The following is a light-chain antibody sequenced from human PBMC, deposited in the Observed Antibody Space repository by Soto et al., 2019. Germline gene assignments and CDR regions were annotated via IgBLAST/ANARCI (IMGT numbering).Light chain of an antibody. J-gene: IGLJ2*01. CDR3: SSYAGSNNFK. V-gene: IGLV2-8*01. Sequence: QYALTQPPSASGSPGQSVTISCTGTSSDVGGYNYVSWYQQHPGKAPKLMIYEVSKRPSWVPDRFSGSKSGNTASLTVSGLQAEDEADYYCSSYAGSNNFKFGGGTKLTVL. CDR1: SSDVGGYNY. CDR2: EVS.